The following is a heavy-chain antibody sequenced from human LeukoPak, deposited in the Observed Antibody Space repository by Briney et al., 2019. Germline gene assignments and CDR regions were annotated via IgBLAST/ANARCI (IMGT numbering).Heavy chain of an antibody. V-gene: IGHV3-23*01. J-gene: IGHJ4*02. CDR2: ISGSGGST. D-gene: IGHD1-26*01. CDR3: AKDTYLVGATVGTLDY. Sequence: GGSLRLSCAASGFTFSSYAMSWVRQAPGKGLEWVSAISGSGGSTHHADSVKGRFTISRDNSKNTLYLQMNSLRAEDTAVYYCAKDTYLVGATVGTLDYWGQGTLVTVSS. CDR1: GFTFSSYA.